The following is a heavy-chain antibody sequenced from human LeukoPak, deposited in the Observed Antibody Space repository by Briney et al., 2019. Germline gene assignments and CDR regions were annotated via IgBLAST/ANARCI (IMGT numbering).Heavy chain of an antibody. CDR3: ARGHYDVLAASYKWTPDY. J-gene: IGHJ4*02. CDR2: ITSGGDYI. Sequence: GGSLRLSCAASGFTFNTFNMNWVRQAPGKGLEWVSSITSGGDYIYYADSVKGRFTTSRDNAKNSLSLQLYSLRVEDTAVYYCARGHYDVLAASYKWTPDYWGQGTLVTVS. V-gene: IGHV3-21*01. CDR1: GFTFNTFN. D-gene: IGHD3-9*01.